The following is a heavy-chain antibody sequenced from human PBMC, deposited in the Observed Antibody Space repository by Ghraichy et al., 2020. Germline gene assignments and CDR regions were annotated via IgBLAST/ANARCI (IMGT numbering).Heavy chain of an antibody. J-gene: IGHJ4*02. V-gene: IGHV1-18*01. CDR3: ARDVPIYYDSSGYYPDY. D-gene: IGHD3-22*01. Sequence: ASVKVSCKASGYTFTSYGISWVRQAPGQGLEWMGWISAYNGNTNYAQKLQGRVTMTTDTSTSTAYMELRSLRSDDTAVYYCARDVPIYYDSSGYYPDYWGQGTLVTVSS. CDR1: GYTFTSYG. CDR2: ISAYNGNT.